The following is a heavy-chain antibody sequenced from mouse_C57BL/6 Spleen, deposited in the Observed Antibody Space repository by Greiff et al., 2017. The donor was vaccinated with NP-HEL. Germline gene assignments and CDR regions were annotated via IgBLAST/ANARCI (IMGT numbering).Heavy chain of an antibody. CDR3: ARSWGRSSMDY. V-gene: IGHV1-69*01. J-gene: IGHJ4*01. Sequence: QVQLQQPGAELVMPGASVKLSCKASGYTFTSYWMHWVKQRPGQGLEWIGEIDPSDSYTNYNQKFKGKSTLTVDKSSSTAYMQLSSLTSEDSAVYYCARSWGRSSMDYWGQGTSVTVSS. CDR2: IDPSDSYT. CDR1: GYTFTSYW.